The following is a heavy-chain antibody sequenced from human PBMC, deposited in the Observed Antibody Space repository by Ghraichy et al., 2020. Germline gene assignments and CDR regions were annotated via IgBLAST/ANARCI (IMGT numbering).Heavy chain of an antibody. D-gene: IGHD3-9*01. CDR2: ISGSGGST. CDR3: AKASAIMRYFDWFAPSYYGMDV. Sequence: GESLNISCAASGFTFSSYAMSWVRQAPGKGLEWVSAISGSGGSTYYADSVKGRFTISRDNSKNTLYLQMNSLRAEDTAVYYCAKASAIMRYFDWFAPSYYGMDVWGQGTTVTVSS. V-gene: IGHV3-23*01. CDR1: GFTFSSYA. J-gene: IGHJ6*02.